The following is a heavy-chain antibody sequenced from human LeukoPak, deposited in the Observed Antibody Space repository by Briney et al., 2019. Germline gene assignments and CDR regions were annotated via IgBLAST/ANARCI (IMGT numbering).Heavy chain of an antibody. Sequence: GRSQRLSCAASGFTFDDYAMHWVRQAPGKGLEWVSGISWNSGSIGYADSVKSRFTISRDNAKNSLYLQMNSLRAEDMALYYCAKGSGYHDAFDIWGQGTMVTVSS. CDR3: AKGSGYHDAFDI. CDR1: GFTFDDYA. D-gene: IGHD3-3*01. J-gene: IGHJ3*02. CDR2: ISWNSGSI. V-gene: IGHV3-9*03.